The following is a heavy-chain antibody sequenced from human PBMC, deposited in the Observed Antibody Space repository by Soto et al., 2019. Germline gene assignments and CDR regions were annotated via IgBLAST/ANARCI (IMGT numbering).Heavy chain of an antibody. CDR2: IIPIFGTA. Sequence: SVKVSCKASGGTFSSYAISWVRQAPGQGLEWMGGIIPIFGTANYAQKFQGRVTITADESTTTAYMELSSLRSEDTAVYYCARPTRFYYDSSGQSAWFDPWGQGTQVTVSS. CDR1: GGTFSSYA. V-gene: IGHV1-69*13. CDR3: ARPTRFYYDSSGQSAWFDP. D-gene: IGHD3-22*01. J-gene: IGHJ5*02.